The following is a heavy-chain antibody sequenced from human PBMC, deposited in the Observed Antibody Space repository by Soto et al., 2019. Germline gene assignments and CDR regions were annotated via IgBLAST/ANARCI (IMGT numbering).Heavy chain of an antibody. Sequence: PSETLSLTCAVYGGSFSGYYWSWIRQPPGKWLEWIGEINHSGSTNYNPSLKSRVTISVDTSKNQFSLKLSSVTAADTAVYYCARGLRRGYDFWSGSYGYWGQGXLVTVYS. J-gene: IGHJ4*02. D-gene: IGHD3-3*01. CDR3: ARGLRRGYDFWSGSYGY. CDR1: GGSFSGYY. CDR2: INHSGST. V-gene: IGHV4-34*01.